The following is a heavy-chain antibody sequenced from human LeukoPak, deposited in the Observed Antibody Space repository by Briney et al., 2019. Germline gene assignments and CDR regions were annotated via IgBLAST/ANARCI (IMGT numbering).Heavy chain of an antibody. CDR1: GGSISSYY. J-gene: IGHJ5*02. D-gene: IGHD2-2*01. V-gene: IGHV4-59*08. CDR3: VRSLVVPANNWFDP. Sequence: SETLSLTCTVSGGSISSYYWSWIRQPPGKGLEWIGYIYYSGSTNYNPSLKSRVTISVDTSKNQFSLKLSSVTAADTAVYYCVRSLVVPANNWFDPWGQGTLVTVSS. CDR2: IYYSGST.